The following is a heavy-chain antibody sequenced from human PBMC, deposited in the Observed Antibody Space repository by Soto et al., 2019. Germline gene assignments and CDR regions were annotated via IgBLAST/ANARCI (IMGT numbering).Heavy chain of an antibody. D-gene: IGHD1-26*01. V-gene: IGHV2-26*01. CDR1: GFSLSNARMG. CDR3: ARLVPAHGPYSGSYFWFDP. CDR2: IFSNDEK. Sequence: SGPTLVNPTETLTLTCTVSGFSLSNARMGVSWIRQPPGKALEWLAHIFSNDEKSYSTSLKSRLTISKDTSKSQVVLTMTNKDPVDTATYYCARLVPAHGPYSGSYFWFDPWGQGTLVTVSS. J-gene: IGHJ5*02.